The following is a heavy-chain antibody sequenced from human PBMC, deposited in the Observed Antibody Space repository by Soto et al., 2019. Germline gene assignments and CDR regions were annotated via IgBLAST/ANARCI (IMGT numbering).Heavy chain of an antibody. Sequence: QVQLQESGPGLVKPSQTLSLTCTVSGGSISSGGYFWSWVRQHPGKGLEWIGNIYYSGRTYYNPSLKSRGTISVDTSKNQFSLKLSSVTAADTAVYYCARFAKEENPKVGSWYYFDYWGPGTRVSVSS. CDR3: ARFAKEENPKVGSWYYFDY. CDR1: GGSISSGGYF. D-gene: IGHD6-13*01. CDR2: IYYSGRT. J-gene: IGHJ4*02. V-gene: IGHV4-31*03.